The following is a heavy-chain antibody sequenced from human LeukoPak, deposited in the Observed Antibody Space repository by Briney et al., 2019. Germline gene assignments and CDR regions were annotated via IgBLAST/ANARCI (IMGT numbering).Heavy chain of an antibody. CDR3: ARAGPLGYSSSWAFDY. CDR2: IYYSGST. D-gene: IGHD6-13*01. Sequence: SETLSLTCTVSGGSISSYYWSWIRQPPGKGLEWIGYIYYSGSTNYNPSPKSRVTISVDTSKNQFSLKLSSMTAADTAVYYCARAGPLGYSSSWAFDYWGQGTLVSVSS. J-gene: IGHJ4*02. V-gene: IGHV4-59*01. CDR1: GGSISSYY.